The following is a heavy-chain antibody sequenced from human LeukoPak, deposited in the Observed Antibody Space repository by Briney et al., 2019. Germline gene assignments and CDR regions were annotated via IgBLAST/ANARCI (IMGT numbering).Heavy chain of an antibody. J-gene: IGHJ3*02. Sequence: KPSETLSLTCTVSGGSISSSSYYWGWIRQPPGKGLEWIGSIYYSGSTNYNPSLKSRVTISVDTSKNQFSLKLSSVTAADTAVYYCARDSENYDGTFDIWGQGTMVTVSS. V-gene: IGHV4-39*07. CDR3: ARDSENYDGTFDI. CDR1: GGSISSSSYY. CDR2: IYYSGST. D-gene: IGHD3-16*01.